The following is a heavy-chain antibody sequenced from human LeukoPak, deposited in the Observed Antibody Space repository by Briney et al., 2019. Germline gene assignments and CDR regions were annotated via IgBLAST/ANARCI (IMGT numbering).Heavy chain of an antibody. CDR3: AKRPVPATKYYFDY. V-gene: IGHV3-23*01. CDR1: GFTFSNFV. Sequence: GGSLRLSCAASGFTFSNFVMSWVRQAPGKGLQWVSSISASGAATYYADSVKGRFAISRDNSKNTLYLQMNSLRAEGTAVYYCAKRPVPATKYYFDYWGQGTLVSVSS. D-gene: IGHD6-19*01. CDR2: ISASGAAT. J-gene: IGHJ4*02.